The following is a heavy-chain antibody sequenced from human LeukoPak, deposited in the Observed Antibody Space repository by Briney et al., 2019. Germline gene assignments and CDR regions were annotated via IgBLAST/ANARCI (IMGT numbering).Heavy chain of an antibody. V-gene: IGHV3-21*01. CDR3: ARESGSYSSFDY. Sequence: PGGSLRLSCAAFGFTFSSYSMNWVRQAPGKGLEWVSSISSSSSYIYYADSVKGRFTISRDNAKNSLYLQMNSLRAEDTAVYYCARESGSYSSFDYWGQGTLVTVSS. CDR1: GFTFSSYS. D-gene: IGHD1-26*01. J-gene: IGHJ4*02. CDR2: ISSSSSYI.